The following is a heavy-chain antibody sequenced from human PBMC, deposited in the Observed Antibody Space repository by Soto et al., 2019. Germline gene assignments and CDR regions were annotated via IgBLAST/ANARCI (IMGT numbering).Heavy chain of an antibody. J-gene: IGHJ3*02. Sequence: QVQLVQSGAEVKKPGSSVKVSCKASGGTFSSYTISWVRQAPGQGLEWMGRIIPILGIANYAQKFQGRVTITEDKSTSTAYMELSSLRSEDTAVYYCAPARCSSTSCRDAFDIWGQGTMVTVSS. CDR1: GGTFSSYT. V-gene: IGHV1-69*02. D-gene: IGHD2-2*01. CDR2: IIPILGIA. CDR3: APARCSSTSCRDAFDI.